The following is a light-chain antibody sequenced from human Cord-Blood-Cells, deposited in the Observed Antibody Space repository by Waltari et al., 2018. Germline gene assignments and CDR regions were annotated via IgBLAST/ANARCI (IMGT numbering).Light chain of an antibody. Sequence: QSAMTQPASVSGSPGQSITISCTGTSRAVGSSNLVSWYQQHPGKAPKLMIYEVSKRPSGVSNRFSGSKSGNTASLTISGLQAEDEADYYCCSYAGSWVFGGGTKLTVL. V-gene: IGLV2-23*02. CDR2: EVS. CDR1: SRAVGSSNL. J-gene: IGLJ3*02. CDR3: CSYAGSWV.